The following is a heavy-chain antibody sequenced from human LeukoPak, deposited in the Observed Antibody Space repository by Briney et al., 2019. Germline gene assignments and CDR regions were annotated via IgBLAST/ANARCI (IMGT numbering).Heavy chain of an antibody. CDR2: ISWNSGSI. CDR1: GFTFDDYA. J-gene: IGHJ4*02. V-gene: IGHV3-9*01. Sequence: GGSLRLSCAASGFTFDDYAMHWVRHAPGKGLEWVSGISWNSGSIGYADSVKGRFTISRDNAKNSLYLQMNSLRAEDTALYYCAKDLYTGGSPGGLDYWGQGTLVTVSS. CDR3: AKDLYTGGSPGGLDY. D-gene: IGHD1-26*01.